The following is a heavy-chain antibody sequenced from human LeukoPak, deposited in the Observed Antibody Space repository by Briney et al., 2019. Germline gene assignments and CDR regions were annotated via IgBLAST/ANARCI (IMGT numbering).Heavy chain of an antibody. D-gene: IGHD4-11*01. Sequence: GGSLRLSCAASGFTSSTYSMNWVRQAPGKGLEWVSYITSSSSTIFYADSVKGRFTISRDNAKNSLYLQMNSLRAEDTAVYYCAREYPSNYDYWGQGTLVTVSS. CDR2: ITSSSSTI. CDR1: GFTSSTYS. J-gene: IGHJ4*02. V-gene: IGHV3-48*04. CDR3: AREYPSNYDY.